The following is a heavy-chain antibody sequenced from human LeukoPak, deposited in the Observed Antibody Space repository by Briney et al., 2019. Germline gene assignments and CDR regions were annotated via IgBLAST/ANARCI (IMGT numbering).Heavy chain of an antibody. D-gene: IGHD3-22*01. Sequence: SETLSLTCTVSGGSISSYYWSWIRQPAGKGLEWIGRIYTSGSTNYNPSLKSRVTMSVDTSKNQFSLKLSSMTAADTAVYYCARDLTRITMIVVDDAFDIWGQGTMVTVSS. V-gene: IGHV4-4*07. CDR3: ARDLTRITMIVVDDAFDI. CDR1: GGSISSYY. CDR2: IYTSGST. J-gene: IGHJ3*02.